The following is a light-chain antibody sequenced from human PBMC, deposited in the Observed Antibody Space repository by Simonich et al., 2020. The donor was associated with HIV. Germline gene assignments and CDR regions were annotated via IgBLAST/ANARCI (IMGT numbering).Light chain of an antibody. CDR2: DVS. CDR3: SSHTSSSSVI. J-gene: IGLJ2*01. V-gene: IGLV2-14*01. Sequence: QSALTQPASVSGSPGQSITISCTGTSSDVGGYNYVSWYQQHPGKAPKLMIYDVSKRPSGVSNRFSGSKSGNTASLTISGLQDEDEADYYCSSHTSSSSVIFGGGTKLTVV. CDR1: SSDVGGYNY.